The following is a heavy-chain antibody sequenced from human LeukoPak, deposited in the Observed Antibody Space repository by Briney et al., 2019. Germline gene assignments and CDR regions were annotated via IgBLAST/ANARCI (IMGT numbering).Heavy chain of an antibody. D-gene: IGHD2-15*01. CDR3: AKEGKPGYCSGGSCYPPSDGFLYYYYGMDV. CDR2: IWHDGSDK. J-gene: IGHJ6*02. CDR1: RVGFINHG. V-gene: IGHV3-33*06. Sequence: GGSLRLSCKGSRVGFINHGIHWVRQAPGKGPEWVAVIWHDGSDKYYADSVKGRFTISRDNSKNTLYLQMNSLRAEDTAVYYCAKEGKPGYCSGGSCYPPSDGFLYYYYGMDVWGQGTTVTVSS.